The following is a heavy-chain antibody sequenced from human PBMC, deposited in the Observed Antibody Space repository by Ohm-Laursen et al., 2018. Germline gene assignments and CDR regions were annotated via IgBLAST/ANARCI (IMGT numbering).Heavy chain of an antibody. J-gene: IGHJ3*02. CDR3: ARIRDNYSPYDAFDI. CDR2: VSYSENT. Sequence: TLSLTCAVSGGSFSSADYYWSWIRHHPGKGLEWIGYVSYSENTYYNPSLKSRVTISLDMSKNQFSLRLRSLTAADTAVYYCARIRDNYSPYDAFDIWGPGTMVTVSS. V-gene: IGHV4-31*11. D-gene: IGHD4-11*01. CDR1: GGSFSSADYY.